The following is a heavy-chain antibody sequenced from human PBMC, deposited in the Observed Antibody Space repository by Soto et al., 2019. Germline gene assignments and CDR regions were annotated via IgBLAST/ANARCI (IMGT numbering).Heavy chain of an antibody. CDR3: ARAWGSGSYYPGANWFDP. CDR2: IYYSGST. D-gene: IGHD3-10*01. V-gene: IGHV4-59*01. CDR1: GGSISSYY. J-gene: IGHJ5*02. Sequence: KTSETLSLTCTVSGGSISSYYWSWIRQPPGKGLEWIGYIYYSGSTNYNPSLKSRVTISVDTSKNQFSLKLSSVTAADTAVYYCARAWGSGSYYPGANWFDPWGQGTLVTVSS.